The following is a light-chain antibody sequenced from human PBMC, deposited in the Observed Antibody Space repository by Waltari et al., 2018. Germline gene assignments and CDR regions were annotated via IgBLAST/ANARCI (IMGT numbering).Light chain of an antibody. CDR2: AAS. V-gene: IGKV1-39*01. J-gene: IGKJ1*01. CDR3: QESYSFTRT. CDR1: QTISRY. Sequence: DIQMTQSQSSLSASVGDRVTITCRASQTISRYLNWYQQKPGKAANLLIYAASSLQSGVPSRFSGSGSGRDFTLIITSLQPEDFATYYCQESYSFTRTFGQGTKVEIK.